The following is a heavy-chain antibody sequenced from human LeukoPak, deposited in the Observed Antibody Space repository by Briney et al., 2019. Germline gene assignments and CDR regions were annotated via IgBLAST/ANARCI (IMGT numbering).Heavy chain of an antibody. CDR2: INHSGST. Sequence: SETLSLTCAVYGGSFSGYYWSWIRQPPGKGLEWIGEINHSGSTNYNPSLKSRVTISVDTSKNQFSLKLSSVTAADTAVYYCARHDTAGPVPYYFDYWGQGTLVTVSS. V-gene: IGHV4-34*01. J-gene: IGHJ4*02. CDR1: GGSFSGYY. CDR3: ARHDTAGPVPYYFDY. D-gene: IGHD5-18*01.